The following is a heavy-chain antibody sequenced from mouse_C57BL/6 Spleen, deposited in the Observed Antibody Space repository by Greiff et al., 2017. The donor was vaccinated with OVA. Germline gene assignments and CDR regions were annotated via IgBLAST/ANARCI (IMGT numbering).Heavy chain of an antibody. Sequence: QVQLKQSGPELVKPGASVKLSCKASGYTFTSYDINWVKQRPGQGLEWIGWIYPRDGSTKYNEKFKGKATLTVDTSSSTAYMELHSLTSEDSAVYVCARSGELWPYAMDDWGQGTSVTVSS. CDR1: GYTFTSYD. CDR3: ARSGELWPYAMDD. D-gene: IGHD1-1*02. J-gene: IGHJ4*01. CDR2: IYPRDGST. V-gene: IGHV1-85*01.